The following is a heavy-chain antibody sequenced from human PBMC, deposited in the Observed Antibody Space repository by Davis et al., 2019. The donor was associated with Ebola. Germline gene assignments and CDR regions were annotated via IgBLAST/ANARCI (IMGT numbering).Heavy chain of an antibody. V-gene: IGHV4-4*02. CDR2: IYHSGST. Sequence: SETLSLTCAVSGGSISSSNWWSWVRQPPGTGLEWLGEIYHSGSTNYNPSLKSRVTISVDKSKNQFSLKLSSVTAADTAVYYCAREAATMYYFDYWGQGTLVTVSS. J-gene: IGHJ4*02. CDR1: GGSISSSNW. CDR3: AREAATMYYFDY. D-gene: IGHD3-10*02.